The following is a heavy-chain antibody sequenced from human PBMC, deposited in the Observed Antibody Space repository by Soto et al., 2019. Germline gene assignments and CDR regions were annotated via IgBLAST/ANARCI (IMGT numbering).Heavy chain of an antibody. J-gene: IGHJ5*02. CDR3: VKNSGWFNT. V-gene: IGHV3-23*01. D-gene: IGHD3-10*01. CDR2: IDGSGGIT. CDR1: GFTFGTTD. Sequence: QLLQSGGGLVQPGGSLTLSCAASGFTFGTTDMSWVRQAPGEGLEWVSTIDGSGGITYYADSVKGRLTISRDNSRNTVYMQMNSQGGDDTALYYCVKNSGWFNTWGQGALVTVSS.